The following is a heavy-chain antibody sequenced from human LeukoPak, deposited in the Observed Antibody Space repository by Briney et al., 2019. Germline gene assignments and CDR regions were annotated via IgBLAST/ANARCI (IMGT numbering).Heavy chain of an antibody. J-gene: IGHJ4*02. CDR2: ISYDGSNK. Sequence: GGSLRLSCAASGFTFSSYAMHWVRQAPGKGLEWVAVISYDGSNKYYADSVKGRFTISRDNSKNTLYLQMNSLTAEDTAVYYCAKVRWGSDNALDSWGQGTLVTGSS. V-gene: IGHV3-30*04. CDR1: GFTFSSYA. CDR3: AKVRWGSDNALDS. D-gene: IGHD3-16*01.